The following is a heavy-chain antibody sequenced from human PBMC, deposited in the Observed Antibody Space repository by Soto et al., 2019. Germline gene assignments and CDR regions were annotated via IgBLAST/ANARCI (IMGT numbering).Heavy chain of an antibody. CDR3: ARPYGGKMGDALDL. J-gene: IGHJ3*01. V-gene: IGHV4-4*02. CDR2: IFHSGPT. Sequence: SETLSLTCTVSGASIGSSSDWWTWVRQPPGKGLEWIGEIFHSGPTNYNPSLRSRVTISVDKSKNQFSLNLYSVTAEDTAVYYCARPYGGKMGDALDLWGQGTTVTVSS. CDR1: GASIGSSSDW. D-gene: IGHD2-15*01.